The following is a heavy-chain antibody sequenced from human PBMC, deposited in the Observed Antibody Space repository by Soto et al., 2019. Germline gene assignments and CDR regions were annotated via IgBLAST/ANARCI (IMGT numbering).Heavy chain of an antibody. CDR2: IYHSGST. Sequence: QLQLQESGSGLVKPSQTLSITCAVSGGSISSGGYSWSWIRQPPGKGLEWIGYIYHSGSTYYNPSLKSRVTISVDRSKNQFSLKLSSVTAADTAVYYCARAGALGAMAVEYWGHRTHVTVSS. CDR3: ARAGALGAMAVEY. V-gene: IGHV4-30-2*01. J-gene: IGHJ4*01. D-gene: IGHD6-19*01. CDR1: GGSISSGGYS.